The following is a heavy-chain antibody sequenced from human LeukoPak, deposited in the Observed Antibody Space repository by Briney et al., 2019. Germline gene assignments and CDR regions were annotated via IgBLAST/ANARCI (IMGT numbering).Heavy chain of an antibody. V-gene: IGHV4-59*01. CDR2: IYCSGST. CDR3: ARVGSRYDFWSGYYSGFDY. CDR1: GGSISSYY. J-gene: IGHJ4*02. D-gene: IGHD3-3*01. Sequence: PSETLSLTCTVSGGSISSYYWSWIRQPPGKGLEWIGYIYCSGSTNYNPSLKSRVTISVDTSKNQFSLKLSSVTAADTAVYYCARVGSRYDFWSGYYSGFDYWGQGTLVTVSS.